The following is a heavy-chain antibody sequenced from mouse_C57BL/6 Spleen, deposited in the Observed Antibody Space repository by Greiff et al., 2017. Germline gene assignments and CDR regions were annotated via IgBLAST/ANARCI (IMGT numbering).Heavy chain of an antibody. CDR1: GYAFSSSW. J-gene: IGHJ2*01. D-gene: IGHD2-1*01. V-gene: IGHV1-82*01. CDR2: IYPGDGDT. CDR3: ARGADGNYPFDY. Sequence: QVQLKESGPELVKPGASVKISCKASGYAFSSSWMNWVKQRPGKGLEWIGRIYPGDGDTNYNGKFKGKATLTADKSSSTAYMQLSSLTSEDSAVYFCARGADGNYPFDYWGQGTTLTVSS.